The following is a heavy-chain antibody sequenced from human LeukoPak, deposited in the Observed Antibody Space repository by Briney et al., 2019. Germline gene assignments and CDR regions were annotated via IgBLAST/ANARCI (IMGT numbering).Heavy chain of an antibody. Sequence: PSETLSLTCTVSGGSISSYYWSWIRQPPGKGLEWIGYIYYSGRTNYNPSLKSRVTISVDTSKNQFSLKLSSVTAAATAVYYCARDPLGRDYFDYWGQGTLVTVSS. CDR3: ARDPLGRDYFDY. J-gene: IGHJ4*02. D-gene: IGHD1-26*01. V-gene: IGHV4-59*01. CDR2: IYYSGRT. CDR1: GGSISSYY.